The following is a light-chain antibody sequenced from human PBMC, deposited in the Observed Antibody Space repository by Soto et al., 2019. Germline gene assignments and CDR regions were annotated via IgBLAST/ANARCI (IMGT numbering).Light chain of an antibody. J-gene: IGKJ4*01. V-gene: IGKV1-9*01. CDR1: QAISSY. CDR3: QQLNSYTLT. Sequence: IQLTQSPSSLSASVGDRVTITCRASQAISSYLAWYQQKPGEAPNLLIYAASTLQSGVPSRFSGSGSATDFTLTISSLQPEDFATYFCQQLNSYTLTFGGGTKVEIK. CDR2: AAS.